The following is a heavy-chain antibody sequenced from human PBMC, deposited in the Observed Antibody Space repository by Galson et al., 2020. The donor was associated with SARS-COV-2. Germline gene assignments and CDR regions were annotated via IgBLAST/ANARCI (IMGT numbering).Heavy chain of an antibody. D-gene: IGHD4-17*01. CDR3: AKASDYGDYLPY. CDR2: ISYDGSNK. CDR1: GFTFSSYG. J-gene: IGHJ4*02. V-gene: IGHV3-30*18. Sequence: GGSLRLSCAASGFTFSSYGMHWVRQAPGKGLEWVAVISYDGSNKYYADSVKGRFTISRDNSKNTLYLQMNSLRAEDTAVYYCAKASDYGDYLPYWGQGTLVTVSS.